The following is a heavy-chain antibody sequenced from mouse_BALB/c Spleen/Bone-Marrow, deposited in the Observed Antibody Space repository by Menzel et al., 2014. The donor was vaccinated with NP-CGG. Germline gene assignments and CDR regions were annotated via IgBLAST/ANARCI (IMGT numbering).Heavy chain of an antibody. Sequence: EVQLQQSGPELVKPGASVKMSCKTSGYRFTTYVMHWVKQKPGQGLEWIGYINPYNDVTNYNEKFKGKATLTSDKSSSTSYMELSSLTSEDSAVYYCARNYGHWYFDVWAQGPRSPSPQ. CDR3: ARNYGHWYFDV. D-gene: IGHD1-1*02. CDR1: GYRFTTYV. J-gene: IGHJ1*01. CDR2: INPYNDVT. V-gene: IGHV1-14*01.